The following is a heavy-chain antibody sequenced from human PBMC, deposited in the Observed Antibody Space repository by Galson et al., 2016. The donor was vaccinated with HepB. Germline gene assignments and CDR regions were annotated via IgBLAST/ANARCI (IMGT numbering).Heavy chain of an antibody. CDR3: AAGIAAATVPY. CDR2: ISSASNSI. D-gene: IGHD6-13*01. J-gene: IGHJ4*02. V-gene: IGHV3-48*02. Sequence: SLRLSCAVSVSTFSSFSMNWVRQAPGKGLEWLSYISSASNSIFYADSVKGRFTISRDNAKNSLYLPMNSLRDEHTAVYYCAAGIAAATVPYWGRGTLVTVSS. CDR1: VSTFSSFS.